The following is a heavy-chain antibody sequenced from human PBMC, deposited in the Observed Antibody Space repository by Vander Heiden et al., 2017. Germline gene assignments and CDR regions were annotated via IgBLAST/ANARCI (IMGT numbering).Heavy chain of an antibody. D-gene: IGHD2-15*01. V-gene: IGHV3-21*01. CDR1: GFPFSRYS. Sequence: EVQLVESGGALVKPGGPLRLSCAAPGFPFSRYSMHWVRQAPGKGLEWVSSISSSSTYIHYADSVKGRFTISRDNAKNSLCLQMNSLRVEDTAVYYCASRGYCGGDNCLHHFDYWGQGTLVTASS. CDR3: ASRGYCGGDNCLHHFDY. CDR2: ISSSSTYI. J-gene: IGHJ4*02.